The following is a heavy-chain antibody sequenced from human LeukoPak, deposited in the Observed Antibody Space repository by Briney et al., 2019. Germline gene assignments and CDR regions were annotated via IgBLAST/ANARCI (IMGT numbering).Heavy chain of an antibody. CDR3: ARERYTAYGNFDY. CDR1: GYTFTGYY. Sequence: ASVKVSCKASGYTFTGYYMHWVRQAPGQGLEWMGWINPNSGGTNYAQKFQGRVTMTRDPSISTACMELSGLRADDTAVYYCARERYTAYGNFDYWGQGTQVTVSS. D-gene: IGHD5-12*01. CDR2: INPNSGGT. J-gene: IGHJ4*02. V-gene: IGHV1-2*02.